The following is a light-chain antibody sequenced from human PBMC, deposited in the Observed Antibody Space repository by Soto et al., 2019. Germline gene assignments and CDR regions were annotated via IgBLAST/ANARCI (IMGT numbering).Light chain of an antibody. CDR1: QSAGNF. Sequence: IGINLSPATVSVSPGETASLSCRASQSAGNFLAWYQQKPGQAPRLLIYYISTRATGIPARFSGSGSGTEFTLTINSLQSEDSAVYYCQQRTDWPLFAPGTKVDIK. CDR3: QQRTDWPL. V-gene: IGKV3D-15*01. CDR2: YIS. J-gene: IGKJ3*01.